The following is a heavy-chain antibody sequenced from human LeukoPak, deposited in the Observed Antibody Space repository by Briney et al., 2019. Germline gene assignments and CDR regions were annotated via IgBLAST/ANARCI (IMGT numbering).Heavy chain of an antibody. CDR3: AGSYYDFWSGYSRFDY. J-gene: IGHJ4*02. Sequence: GGSLRLSCAASGFTFSSYEMNWVRQAPGKGLEWVSYISSSGSTIYYADSVKGRFTISRDNAKNSLYLQMNSLRAEDTAVYYCAGSYYDFWSGYSRFDYWGQGTLVTVSS. D-gene: IGHD3-3*01. CDR2: ISSSGSTI. V-gene: IGHV3-48*03. CDR1: GFTFSSYE.